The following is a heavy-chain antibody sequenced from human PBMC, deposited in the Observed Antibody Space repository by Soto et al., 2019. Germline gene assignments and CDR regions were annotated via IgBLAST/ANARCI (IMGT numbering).Heavy chain of an antibody. CDR1: GYTFTSYD. J-gene: IGHJ4*02. CDR2: MNPNSGNT. CDR3: ARGRPDSSSWYWGFDY. D-gene: IGHD6-13*01. V-gene: IGHV1-8*01. Sequence: SVKVYCKASGYTFTSYDINWVRQATVQGPEWVGWMNPNSGNTGSAQKFQGRVTVTRNISISTAYMELSSPTSEDTAVYYCARGRPDSSSWYWGFDYWGRGTLVTVSS.